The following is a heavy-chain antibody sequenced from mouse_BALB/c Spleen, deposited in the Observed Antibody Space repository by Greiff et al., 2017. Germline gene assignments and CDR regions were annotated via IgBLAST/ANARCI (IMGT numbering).Heavy chain of an antibody. V-gene: IGHV8-8*01. Sequence: QVTLKVSGPGILQPSQTLSLTCSFSGFSLSTSGMGVGWIRQPSGKGLEWLAHLWWDDDKRYNPALKSRLTISKDTSSNQVFLKIASVDTADTATYYCARMETARATWLFAYWGQGTLVTVSA. CDR2: LWWDDDK. CDR3: ARMETARATWLFAY. D-gene: IGHD3-2*01. CDR1: GFSLSTSGMG. J-gene: IGHJ3*01.